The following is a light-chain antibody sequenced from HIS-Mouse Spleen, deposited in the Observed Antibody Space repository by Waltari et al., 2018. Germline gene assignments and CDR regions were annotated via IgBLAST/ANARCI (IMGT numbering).Light chain of an antibody. CDR2: GAS. V-gene: IGKV3-15*01. Sequence: EIVMTQSPATLSVSPGERATLSCRASQSVSSNLAWYQQKPGQAPRILIYGASTRATGIPARFSGSGSGTEFTLTISSMQSEDFAVYYCQQYNNWWTFGQGNKVEIK. CDR1: QSVSSN. CDR3: QQYNNWWT. J-gene: IGKJ1*01.